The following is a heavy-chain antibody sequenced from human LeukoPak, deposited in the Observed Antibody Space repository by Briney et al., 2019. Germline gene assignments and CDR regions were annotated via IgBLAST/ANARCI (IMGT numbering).Heavy chain of an antibody. V-gene: IGHV4-30-4*08. CDR3: ARDGYYYGSGGYPRRVL. Sequence: SQTLSLTCTVSGGSISSGDYYWSWLRQPPGKGLEWIGYIYYSGSTYYNPSLKSRVTISVDTSKNQFSLKLSSVTAADTAVYYCARDGYYYGSGGYPRRVLWGQGTLVTVSS. D-gene: IGHD3-10*01. J-gene: IGHJ4*02. CDR2: IYYSGST. CDR1: GGSISSGDYY.